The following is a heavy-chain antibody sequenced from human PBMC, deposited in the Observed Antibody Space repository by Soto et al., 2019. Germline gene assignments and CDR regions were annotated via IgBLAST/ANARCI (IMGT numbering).Heavy chain of an antibody. J-gene: IGHJ4*01. D-gene: IGHD3-16*01. CDR2: IYWDGDK. V-gene: IGHV2-5*02. CDR1: VFSLSTSGVG. Sequence: QITLKESGPTLVKPSQPLTLTCTFSVFSLSTSGVGVGWIRQPPGKALEWLALIYWDGDKRYSPSLNSRLTFTKATSKNQVVLTLTNMDHVDTATYYCIQRRVGDPAMTFANWGHGNPVTVSS. CDR3: IQRRVGDPAMTFAN.